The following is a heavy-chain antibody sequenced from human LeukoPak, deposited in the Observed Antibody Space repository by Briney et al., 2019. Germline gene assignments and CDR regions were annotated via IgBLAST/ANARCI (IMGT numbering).Heavy chain of an antibody. J-gene: IGHJ4*02. CDR3: ARDRVNYFDY. D-gene: IGHD3-10*01. Sequence: PGGSLRLSCAASGFTFSTYWMSWVRQAPGKGLEWVANINQDGSEKSYVDSVKGRFTISRDNAEKSLYLQMNSLRAEDTAVYYCARDRVNYFDYWGQGTLVTVSS. V-gene: IGHV3-7*01. CDR2: INQDGSEK. CDR1: GFTFSTYW.